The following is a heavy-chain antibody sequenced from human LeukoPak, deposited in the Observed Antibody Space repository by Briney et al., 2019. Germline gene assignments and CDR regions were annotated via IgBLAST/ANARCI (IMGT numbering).Heavy chain of an antibody. D-gene: IGHD3-22*01. J-gene: IGHJ4*02. V-gene: IGHV3-23*01. Sequence: PGGSLRLSCAASGFTFSSKAMTWVRQAPGKGLEWVSAISDSGGGTYYADSVKGRFTISRDNSKNTLYLQMTNLRAEDTAVCYCARDRTPHYYDSSGSSGVTTGDHFDYWGQGTLVTVSS. CDR2: ISDSGGGT. CDR1: GFTFSSKA. CDR3: ARDRTPHYYDSSGSSGVTTGDHFDY.